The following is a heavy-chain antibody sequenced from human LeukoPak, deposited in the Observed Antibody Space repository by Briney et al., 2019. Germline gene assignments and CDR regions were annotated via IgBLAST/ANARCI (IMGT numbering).Heavy chain of an antibody. D-gene: IGHD1-26*01. V-gene: IGHV1-69*01. CDR3: ATSHSGSYPRHWFDP. Sequence: SVKVSCKASGGTFSSYAISWVRQAPGQGLEWMGGIIPIFGTANYAQKFQGRVAITADESTSTAYMELSSLGSEDTAVYYCATSHSGSYPRHWFDPWGQGTLVTVSS. CDR1: GGTFSSYA. CDR2: IIPIFGTA. J-gene: IGHJ5*02.